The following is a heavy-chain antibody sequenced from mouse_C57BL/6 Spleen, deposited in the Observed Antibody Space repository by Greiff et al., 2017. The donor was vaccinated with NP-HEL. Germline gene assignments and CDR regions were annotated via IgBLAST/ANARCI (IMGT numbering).Heavy chain of an antibody. J-gene: IGHJ2*01. CDR1: GFTFTDYY. CDR2: IRNKANGYTT. Sequence: EVQWVESGGGLVQPGGSLSLSCAASGFTFTDYYMSWVRQPPGKALEWLGFIRNKANGYTTEYSASVKGRFTISRDNSQSILYLQMNALRAEDSATYYCARQSPNWAYYFDYWGQGTTLTVSS. V-gene: IGHV7-3*01. D-gene: IGHD4-1*01. CDR3: ARQSPNWAYYFDY.